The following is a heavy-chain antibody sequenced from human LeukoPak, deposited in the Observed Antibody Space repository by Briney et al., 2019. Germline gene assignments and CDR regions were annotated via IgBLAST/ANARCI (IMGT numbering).Heavy chain of an antibody. V-gene: IGHV1-2*02. CDR2: INPNSGGT. CDR3: ARANPLYCSSTTCLFDY. J-gene: IGHJ4*02. CDR1: GYTFTGYY. Sequence: GASVKVSCKASGYTFTGYYMHWVRQAPGQGFEWMGWINPNSGGTNYAQKFQGRVTMTRDTSISTAHMELSRLRSDDTAVYYCARANPLYCSSTTCLFDYRGQGTLVTVSS. D-gene: IGHD2-2*01.